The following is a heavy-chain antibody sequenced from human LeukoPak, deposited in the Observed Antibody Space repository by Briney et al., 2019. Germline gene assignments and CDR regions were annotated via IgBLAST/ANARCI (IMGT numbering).Heavy chain of an antibody. CDR1: GGSISSYY. CDR3: ARETDTAMANDAFDI. J-gene: IGHJ3*02. D-gene: IGHD5-18*01. V-gene: IGHV4-4*07. CDR2: FYTSGST. Sequence: SETLSLTCTVSGGSISSYYWSWIRQPAGKGLEWIGRFYTSGSTNYNPSLKSRVTISVDTSKNQFSLKLSSVTAADTAVYYCARETDTAMANDAFDIWGQGTMVTVSS.